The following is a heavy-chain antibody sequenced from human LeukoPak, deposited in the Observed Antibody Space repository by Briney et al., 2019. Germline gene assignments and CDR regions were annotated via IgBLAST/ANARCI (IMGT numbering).Heavy chain of an antibody. J-gene: IGHJ4*02. D-gene: IGHD2-15*01. CDR1: GFTFSSYG. V-gene: IGHV3-33*01. CDR3: ARDRTRDCSGGSCYRHYFDY. CDR2: IWYDGSNK. Sequence: GGSLRLSCAVFGFTFSSYGMHWVRQAPGKGLEWVAVIWYDGSNKYYADSVRGRFTISRDNSKNTLYLLMNSLRAEDSAVYYCARDRTRDCSGGSCYRHYFDYWGQGTLVSVSS.